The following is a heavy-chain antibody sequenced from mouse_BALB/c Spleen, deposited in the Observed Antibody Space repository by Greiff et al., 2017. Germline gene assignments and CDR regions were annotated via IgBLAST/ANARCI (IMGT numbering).Heavy chain of an antibody. V-gene: IGHV5-4*02. Sequence: EVKLMESGGGLVKPGGSLKLSCAASGFTFSDYYMYWVRQTPEKRLEWVATISDGGSYTYYPDSVKGRFTISRDNAKNNLYLQMTSLRSEDTAMYYCARSRYDVAMDYWGQGTSVTVSS. D-gene: IGHD2-14*01. J-gene: IGHJ4*01. CDR3: ARSRYDVAMDY. CDR2: ISDGGSYT. CDR1: GFTFSDYY.